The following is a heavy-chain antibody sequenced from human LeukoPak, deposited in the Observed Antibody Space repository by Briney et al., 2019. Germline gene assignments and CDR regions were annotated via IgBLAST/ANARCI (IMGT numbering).Heavy chain of an antibody. V-gene: IGHV4-38-2*01. CDR1: GYSISSGSY. D-gene: IGHD3-10*01. J-gene: IGHJ4*02. CDR3: ARGSGSYGSNLDY. CDR2: VYHSGSA. Sequence: SETLSLTCAVSGYSISSGSYWGWIRQPPGKGLEWIGTVYHSGSAYYNPSLWGRVTISLDTSKNQFSLKLTSVTAADTAVCYCARGSGSYGSNLDYWGQGTLVTVSS.